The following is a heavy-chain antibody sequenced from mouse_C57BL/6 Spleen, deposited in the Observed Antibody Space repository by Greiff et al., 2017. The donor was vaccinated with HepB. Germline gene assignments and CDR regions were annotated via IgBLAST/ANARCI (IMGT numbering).Heavy chain of an antibody. CDR2: IDPSDSYT. V-gene: IGHV1-50*01. J-gene: IGHJ4*01. D-gene: IGHD1-1*01. CDR3: ASKTTVVATRYGAMDY. Sequence: QVQLKQPGAELVKPGASVKLSCKASGYTFTSYWMQWVKQRPGQGLEWIGEIDPSDSYTNYNQKFKGKATLTVDTSSSTAYMQLSSLTSEDSAVYDCASKTTVVATRYGAMDYWGQGTSVTVSS. CDR1: GYTFTSYW.